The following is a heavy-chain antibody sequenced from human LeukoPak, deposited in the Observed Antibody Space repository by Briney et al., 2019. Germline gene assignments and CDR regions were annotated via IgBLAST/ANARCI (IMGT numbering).Heavy chain of an antibody. D-gene: IGHD3-16*01. J-gene: IGHJ3*01. Sequence: SETLSLTCAVYGGSFSGYYWSWIRQPPGKGLEWIGEINHSGSTYYNPSLKSRVAISTDTSKNQFSLKLTSVTAADTAVYYCARRGENWGIAFDVWGQGTMVTVSS. CDR3: ARRGENWGIAFDV. V-gene: IGHV4-34*01. CDR1: GGSFSGYY. CDR2: INHSGST.